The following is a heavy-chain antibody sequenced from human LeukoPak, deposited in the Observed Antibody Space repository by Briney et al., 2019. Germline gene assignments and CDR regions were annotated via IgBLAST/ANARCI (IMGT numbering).Heavy chain of an antibody. J-gene: IGHJ6*02. V-gene: IGHV3-21*01. CDR1: GFTFSSYN. D-gene: IGHD1-26*01. CDR3: AKGGQGNGPSRGAVYGMDV. Sequence: PGGSLRLSCAASGFTFSSYNIDWVRQAPGKGLEWVSSISSSAYIYSADSVKGRFTISRDNSKNTLSLQLNSLRADDTAVYYCAKGGQGNGPSRGAVYGMDVWGQGTTVTVSS. CDR2: ISSSAYI.